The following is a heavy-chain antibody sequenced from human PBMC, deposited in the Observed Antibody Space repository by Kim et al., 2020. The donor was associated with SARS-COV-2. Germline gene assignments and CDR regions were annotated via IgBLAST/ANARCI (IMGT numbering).Heavy chain of an antibody. CDR3: ARDTIKYCSSTSCYVNYFDY. V-gene: IGHV3-11*06. J-gene: IGHJ4*02. Sequence: RFTISRDNAKNSLYLQMNSLRAEDTAVYYCARDTIKYCSSTSCYVNYFDYWGQGTLVTVSS. D-gene: IGHD2-2*01.